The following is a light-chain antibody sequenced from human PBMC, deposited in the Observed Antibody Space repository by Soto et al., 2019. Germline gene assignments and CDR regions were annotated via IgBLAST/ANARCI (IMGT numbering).Light chain of an antibody. J-gene: IGKJ2*01. V-gene: IGKV3-15*01. CDR1: QSVSSN. CDR2: GAS. CDR3: QQYNNWPPYT. Sequence: EIVMTQSPAALSVSPGESATLSCWASQSVSSNLAWYQQRPGQAPRLLIYGASTRAAGIPARFSGGGSGTEFTLTISSLQSEDFAVYYCQQYNNWPPYTFGQGTKLEIK.